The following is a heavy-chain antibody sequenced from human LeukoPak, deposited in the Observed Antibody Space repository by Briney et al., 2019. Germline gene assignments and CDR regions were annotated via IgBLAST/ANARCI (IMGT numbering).Heavy chain of an antibody. CDR2: IYSGGST. Sequence: GGSLRLSCAASGFTVSSNYMSWVRQAPGKGLEWVSVIYSGGSTYYADSVKGRFTISRDNSKNTLYLQMNSLRAEDTAVYYCARDLWVITDYFDYWGQGTLVTVSS. V-gene: IGHV3-66*02. CDR3: ARDLWVITDYFDY. J-gene: IGHJ4*02. CDR1: GFTVSSNY. D-gene: IGHD1-14*01.